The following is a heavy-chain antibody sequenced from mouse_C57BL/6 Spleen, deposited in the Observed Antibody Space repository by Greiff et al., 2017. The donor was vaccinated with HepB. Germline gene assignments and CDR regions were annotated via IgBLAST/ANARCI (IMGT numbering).Heavy chain of an antibody. Sequence: EVQLMESGGGLVKPGGSLKLSCAASGFTFSSYAMSWVRQTPEKRLEWVATISDGGSYTYYPDNVKGRFTISRDNAKNNLYLQMSHLKSEDTAMYYCARDGRANWDVEEGAWFAYWGQGTLVTVSA. CDR1: GFTFSSYA. CDR2: ISDGGSYT. V-gene: IGHV5-4*01. D-gene: IGHD4-1*01. CDR3: ARDGRANWDVEEGAWFAY. J-gene: IGHJ3*01.